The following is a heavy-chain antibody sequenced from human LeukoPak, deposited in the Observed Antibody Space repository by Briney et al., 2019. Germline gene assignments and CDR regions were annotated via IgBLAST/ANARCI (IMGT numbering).Heavy chain of an antibody. CDR2: FDPEDGET. Sequence: GASVKVSCTVSGYTLTELSMHWVRQAPGKGLEWMGGFDPEDGETIYAQKFQGRVTMTEDTSTDTAYMELSSLRSEDTAVYYCATDQPNSSGYILVAWGQGTLVTVSS. CDR1: GYTLTELS. V-gene: IGHV1-24*01. J-gene: IGHJ4*02. D-gene: IGHD3-22*01. CDR3: ATDQPNSSGYILVA.